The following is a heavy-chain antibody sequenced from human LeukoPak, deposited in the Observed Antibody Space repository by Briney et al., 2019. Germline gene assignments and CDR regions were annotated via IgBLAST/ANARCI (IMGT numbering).Heavy chain of an antibody. CDR1: GFSFSGSW. D-gene: IGHD3-10*01. J-gene: IGHJ4*02. Sequence: GGSLRLSCGASGFSFSGSWMNWVRQAPGKGLEWVANIKQDGSEKYYVDSVRGRFTISRDNAKNSLYLQINSLRAEDTAVYYCAGRGSGSYFDYWGQGTLVTVSS. CDR3: AGRGSGSYFDY. CDR2: IKQDGSEK. V-gene: IGHV3-7*03.